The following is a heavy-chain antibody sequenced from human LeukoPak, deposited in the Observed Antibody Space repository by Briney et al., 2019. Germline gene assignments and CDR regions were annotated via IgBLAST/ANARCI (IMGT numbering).Heavy chain of an antibody. CDR1: GASISSGTYY. D-gene: IGHD5-24*01. CDR3: ASDSSGDGYSSGYN. J-gene: IGHJ4*02. Sequence: SETLSLTCTVSGASISSGTYYWTWIRHPAGKGLEWIGRIYTSGSTNYNPSLKSRAPIYVDRSKNQFSLRLSSVTAADTAVYYCASDSSGDGYSSGYNGGQGTLVSVSS. CDR2: IYTSGST. V-gene: IGHV4-61*02.